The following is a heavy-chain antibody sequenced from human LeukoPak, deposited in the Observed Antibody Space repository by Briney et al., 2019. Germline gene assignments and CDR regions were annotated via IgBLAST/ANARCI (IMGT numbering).Heavy chain of an antibody. V-gene: IGHV1-69*05. Sequence: SVKVSCKASGGTFSSYAISWVRQAPGQGLEWMGGIIPIFGTANYAQKLQGRVTITTDESTSTAYMEPSSLRSEDTAVYYCARDSSSWPFDYWGQGTLVTVSS. D-gene: IGHD6-13*01. CDR3: ARDSSSWPFDY. CDR1: GGTFSSYA. CDR2: IIPIFGTA. J-gene: IGHJ4*02.